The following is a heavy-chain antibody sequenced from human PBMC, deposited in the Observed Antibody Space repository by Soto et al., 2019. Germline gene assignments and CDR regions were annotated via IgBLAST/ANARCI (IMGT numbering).Heavy chain of an antibody. CDR3: TRRPTYYYGSRSYYLRDY. D-gene: IGHD3-10*01. Sequence: SETLSLTCAVYGGSFSGYYWSWIRQPPGKGLEWIGEINHSGSTNYNPSLKSRVTISVDTSKNQFSLKLSSVTAADTAVYYCTRRPTYYYGSRSYYLRDYWGQGTLVTVSS. CDR1: GGSFSGYY. CDR2: INHSGST. J-gene: IGHJ4*02. V-gene: IGHV4-34*01.